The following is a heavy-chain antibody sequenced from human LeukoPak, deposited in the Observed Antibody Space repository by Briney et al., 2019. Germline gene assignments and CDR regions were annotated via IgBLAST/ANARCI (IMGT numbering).Heavy chain of an antibody. CDR2: INPNSGGT. CDR3: ASWDLYYYYGMDV. CDR1: GYTFTSYD. Sequence: ASVKVSCKASGYTFTSYDINWVRQAPGQGLEWMGWINPNSGGTNYAQKFQGRVTMTRDTSISTAYMELSRLRSDDTAVYYCASWDLYYYYGMDVWGQGTTVTVSS. J-gene: IGHJ6*02. V-gene: IGHV1-2*02. D-gene: IGHD1-26*01.